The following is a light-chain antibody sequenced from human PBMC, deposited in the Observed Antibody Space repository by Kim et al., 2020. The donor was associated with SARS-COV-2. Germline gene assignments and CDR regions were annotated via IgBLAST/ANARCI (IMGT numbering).Light chain of an antibody. Sequence: AIQLTQSPSYLSASVGDRVTITCRASQGISSALAWYQQKPGKAHKLLIYDASSLESGVPSRFSGSGSGTDFTLTISSLQPGGFATYYGLQFNSYPHTVGGETKVDIK. CDR3: LQFNSYPHT. CDR1: QGISSA. J-gene: IGKJ4*01. V-gene: IGKV1-13*02. CDR2: DAS.